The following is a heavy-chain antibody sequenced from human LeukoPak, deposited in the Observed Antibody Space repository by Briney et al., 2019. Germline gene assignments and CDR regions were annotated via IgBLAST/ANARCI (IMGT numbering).Heavy chain of an antibody. V-gene: IGHV3-74*01. CDR2: INIDGGTT. J-gene: IGHJ5*02. CDR1: GFTFSSYR. D-gene: IGHD1-1*01. CDR3: ARDPNGNWWFDP. Sequence: GGSLRLSCAASGFTFSSYRMHWVRQAPGKGLVWVSRINIDGGTTTYVDSVKGRFTISRDNAKNMLYLQMNSLRAEDTAVYYCARDPNGNWWFDPWGQGTLVTVSS.